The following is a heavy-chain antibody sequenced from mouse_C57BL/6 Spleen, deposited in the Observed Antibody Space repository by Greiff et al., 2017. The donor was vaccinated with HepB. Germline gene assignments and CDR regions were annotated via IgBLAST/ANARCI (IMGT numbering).Heavy chain of an antibody. CDR1: GYAFSSYW. D-gene: IGHD1-1*01. CDR2: IYPGDGDT. V-gene: IGHV1-80*01. J-gene: IGHJ1*03. CDR3: ARDYGSISDWYVDV. Sequence: QVQLQQSGAELVKPGASVKISCKASGYAFSSYWMNWVKQRPGKGLEWIGQIYPGDGDTNYNGKFKGKATLTADKSSSTAYMQLSSLTSEDSAVYFWARDYGSISDWYVDVWGTGPTLSV.